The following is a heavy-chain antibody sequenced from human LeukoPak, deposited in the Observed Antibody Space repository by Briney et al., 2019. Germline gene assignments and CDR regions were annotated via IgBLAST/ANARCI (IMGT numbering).Heavy chain of an antibody. CDR3: ARGPYYYYYYMDV. J-gene: IGHJ6*03. CDR1: GVTFSSYA. V-gene: IGHV1-69*13. CDR2: IITMFGTA. Sequence: SVEVSCKASGVTFSSYAISWVRQAPGQGLEWMGGIITMFGTASYAQKFQGRVTITADESTSTAYMELSSLRSEDTAVYYCARGPYYYYYYMDVWGKGTTVTVSS.